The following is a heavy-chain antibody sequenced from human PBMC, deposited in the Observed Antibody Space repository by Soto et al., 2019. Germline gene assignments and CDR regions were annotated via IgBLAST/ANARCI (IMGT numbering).Heavy chain of an antibody. CDR2: ISYDGSNK. D-gene: IGHD1-26*01. V-gene: IGHV3-30-3*01. CDR1: GFTFSSYA. J-gene: IGHJ4*02. CDR3: AREGGRHEGFDY. Sequence: QVQLVESGGGVVQTGRSLRLSCAASGFTFSSYAMHWVRQAPGKGLEWVAVISYDGSNKYYADSVKGRFTISRDNSKNTLYLQMNSLRAEDTAVYYCAREGGRHEGFDYWGQGTLVTVSS.